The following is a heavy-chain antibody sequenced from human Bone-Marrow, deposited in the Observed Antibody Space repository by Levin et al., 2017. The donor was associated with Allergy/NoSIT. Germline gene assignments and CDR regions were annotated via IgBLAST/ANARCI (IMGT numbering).Heavy chain of an antibody. J-gene: IGHJ4*02. CDR2: INAGNGNT. V-gene: IGHV1-3*01. CDR1: GYTFSSYA. D-gene: IGHD3-16*01. Sequence: ASVKVSCKASGYTFSSYAMNWVRQAPGQRLEWMGWINAGNGNTKYSQKFQGRVTITRDTSASTAYMELSSLRSEDTAVYYCTRGRGSYYLDYWGQGTLVTVSS. CDR3: TRGRGSYYLDY.